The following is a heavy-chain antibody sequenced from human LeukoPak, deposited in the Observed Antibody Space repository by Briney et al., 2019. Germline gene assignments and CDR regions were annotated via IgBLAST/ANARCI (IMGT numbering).Heavy chain of an antibody. J-gene: IGHJ4*02. V-gene: IGHV4-30-2*01. CDR2: ISHSGST. CDR3: ARVAAARHVDY. D-gene: IGHD6-6*01. Sequence: LSLTCTVCGGCLSRGCYYWSGIRQPPGKGLESIGYISHSGSTYYSPSLKSRVTISVASSNKQFSLKLSSVTAADTAVYNCARVAAARHVDYWGQGNLVTVSS. CDR1: GGCLSRGCYY.